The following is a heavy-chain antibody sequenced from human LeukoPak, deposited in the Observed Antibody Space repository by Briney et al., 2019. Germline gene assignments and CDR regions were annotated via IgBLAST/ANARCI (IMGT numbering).Heavy chain of an antibody. CDR3: AKGLGTGSVLARPLHY. V-gene: IGHV3-30*18. CDR1: GFPFSTYD. Sequence: GGSLRLSCAASGFPFSTYDMHWVRQAPDKGLQWVAVISSDGCRTDYPDSVRGRFTISRDNFKNTVDLQMISVTAEDTAMYFCAKGLGTGSVLARPLHYWGQGTLVTVSS. CDR2: ISSDGCRT. J-gene: IGHJ4*02. D-gene: IGHD3-10*01.